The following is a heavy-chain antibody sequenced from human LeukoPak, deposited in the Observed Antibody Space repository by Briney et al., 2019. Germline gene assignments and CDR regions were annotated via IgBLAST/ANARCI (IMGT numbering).Heavy chain of an antibody. V-gene: IGHV3-7*01. D-gene: IGHD4-17*01. CDR3: ARDLEYGDYMY. J-gene: IGHJ4*02. CDR1: GFTFSSYW. Sequence: GGSLRLSCAASGFTFSSYWMSWVRQAPGKGLEWVANIKQDGSEKYYVDSVKGRFTISRDYAKNSLYLQMNSLRAEDTAVYYCARDLEYGDYMYWGQGTLVTVSS. CDR2: IKQDGSEK.